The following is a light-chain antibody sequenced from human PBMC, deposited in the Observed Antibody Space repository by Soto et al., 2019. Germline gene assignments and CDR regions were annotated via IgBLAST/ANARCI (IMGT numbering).Light chain of an antibody. CDR1: SSDVGGYNY. CDR2: DVS. J-gene: IGLJ1*01. CDR3: SSYTSIDTRV. V-gene: IGLV2-14*01. Sequence: QSALTQPASVSGSPGQSITISCTGTSSDVGGYNYVSWYQQHPGKAPKLMLYDVSIRPSGVSNRFSGPKSGNTASLTISGLQPEDEADYYCSSYTSIDTRVFGTGTKLTVL.